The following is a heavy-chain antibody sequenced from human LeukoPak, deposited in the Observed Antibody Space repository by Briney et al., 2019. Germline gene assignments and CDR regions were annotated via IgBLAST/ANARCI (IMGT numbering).Heavy chain of an antibody. Sequence: SQTLSLTCAISGDSVSSNSATWNWIRHSPSRGLEWLGRTYYRSKWFNDYAVSVKSRIIINPDTSKNQFSLKLSSVTAADTAVYYCARGSGYSSSWYRINWFDPWGQGTLVTVSS. CDR1: GDSVSSNSAT. V-gene: IGHV6-1*01. CDR2: TYYRSKWFN. CDR3: ARGSGYSSSWYRINWFDP. D-gene: IGHD6-13*01. J-gene: IGHJ5*02.